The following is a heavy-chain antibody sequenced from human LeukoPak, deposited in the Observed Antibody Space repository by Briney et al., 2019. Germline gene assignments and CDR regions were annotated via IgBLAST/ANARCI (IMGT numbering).Heavy chain of an antibody. CDR2: INNDGVST. CDR3: VRGGPSTWS. J-gene: IGHJ5*02. D-gene: IGHD2-15*01. CDR1: GFTLSSYW. V-gene: IGHV3-74*01. Sequence: GGSLRLSCATSGFTLSSYWMHWVRQVPGKGLEWLSRINNDGVSTSYADSVKGRFTISRDDAKNMLFLQMNSLRAEDTAVYYCVRGGPSTWSWGQGTLVTVSS.